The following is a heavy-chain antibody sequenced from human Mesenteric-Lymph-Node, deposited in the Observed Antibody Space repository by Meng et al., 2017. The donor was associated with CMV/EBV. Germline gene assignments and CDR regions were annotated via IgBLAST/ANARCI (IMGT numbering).Heavy chain of an antibody. CDR3: AREGSGYDEANYYYGMDV. CDR2: IYSGSNS. CDR1: GFTVSSNY. V-gene: IGHV3-53*01. Sequence: GESLKISCAASGFTVSSNYMSWVRQAPGKGLEWVSVIYSGSNSYYGDSVKGRFTISRDNAKNSLYLQMNSLRAEDTAVYYCAREGSGYDEANYYYGMDVWGQGTTVTVSS. J-gene: IGHJ6*02. D-gene: IGHD5-12*01.